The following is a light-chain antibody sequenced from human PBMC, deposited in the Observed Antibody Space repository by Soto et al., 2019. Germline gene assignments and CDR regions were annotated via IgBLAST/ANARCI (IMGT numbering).Light chain of an antibody. J-gene: IGLJ1*01. CDR3: SAYSDIDTKV. CDR1: SSDVGAYIY. Sequence: QSVLTQPASVSGSPGQSITISCGGTSSDVGAYIYVSGYQQFPGKAPKLILYEVNNRSSGVSNRFSGSKSDTTASLTIYGLQPEDEADYYCSAYSDIDTKVFGTGTKVTVL. CDR2: EVN. V-gene: IGLV2-14*03.